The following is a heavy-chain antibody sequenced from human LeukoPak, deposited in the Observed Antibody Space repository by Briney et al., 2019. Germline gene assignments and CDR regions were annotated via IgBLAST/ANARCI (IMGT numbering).Heavy chain of an antibody. D-gene: IGHD3-10*01. CDR3: ARGSVYGYSDY. CDR1: GGSFSGYY. V-gene: IGHV4-34*01. Sequence: SETLSLTCAVYGGSFSGYYWSWIRQPPGKGLEWIGEINHSGSTNYNPSLKSRVTISVDTSKNQFSLKLSSVTAADTAVYYCARGSVYGYSDYWGQGTLVTVSS. CDR2: INHSGST. J-gene: IGHJ4*02.